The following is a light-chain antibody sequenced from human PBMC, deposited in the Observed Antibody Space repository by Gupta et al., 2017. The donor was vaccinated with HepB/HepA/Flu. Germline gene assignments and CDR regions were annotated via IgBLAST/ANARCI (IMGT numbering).Light chain of an antibody. CDR2: SNN. Sequence: QSVLTQPTSASGTPGQRVTISCSGSSSNIGSNTVNWYQQLPGTAPKLLIYSNNQGPSGVPDRFSGSKSGTSASLAISGLQSEDEADYYCAAWDDSLSGLVFGGGTKLTVL. J-gene: IGLJ3*02. CDR1: SSNIGSNT. V-gene: IGLV1-44*01. CDR3: AAWDDSLSGLV.